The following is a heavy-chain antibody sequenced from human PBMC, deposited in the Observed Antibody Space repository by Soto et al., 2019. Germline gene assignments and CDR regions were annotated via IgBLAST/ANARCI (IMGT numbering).Heavy chain of an antibody. Sequence: EVQLLESGGGLVQPGGSRRLSCAASGFTFSTFPMSWVRQAPGKGLEWVSGISSGGGSPYNADSVKGRFTISRDNSKNTLYLQMDSLRADDTAVYYCAKGDGRIVPRHFDYWGQGTLVTVSS. CDR1: GFTFSTFP. V-gene: IGHV3-23*01. D-gene: IGHD6-6*01. CDR2: ISSGGGSP. CDR3: AKGDGRIVPRHFDY. J-gene: IGHJ4*02.